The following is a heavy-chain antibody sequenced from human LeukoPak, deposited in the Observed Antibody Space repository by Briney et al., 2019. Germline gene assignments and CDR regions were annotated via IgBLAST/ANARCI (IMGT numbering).Heavy chain of an antibody. V-gene: IGHV4-39*01. CDR3: ARGSTVTSFWDV. CDR2: IYYSGTT. J-gene: IGHJ6*02. CDR1: GGSISRSTFY. D-gene: IGHD4-17*01. Sequence: PSETLSLTCTVSGGSISRSTFYWGWIRQPPGKGLEWIGSIYYSGTTYHNPSLKSRVTISVDMSKNQFSLKLSSLTAADTAVYYCARGSTVTSFWDVWGQGTTVTVSS.